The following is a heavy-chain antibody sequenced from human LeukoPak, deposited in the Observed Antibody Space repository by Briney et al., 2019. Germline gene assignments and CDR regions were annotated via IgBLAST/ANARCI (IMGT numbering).Heavy chain of an antibody. CDR2: IHTSGST. Sequence: SETLSLTCIVSGGSISSYYWSWIRQPAGKGLEWVGQIHTSGSTNYNPSLKGRVAMLVDTSKNQFSLELSSVTAADTAVYYCAGRAQTTGWSFDYWGQGALVTVSS. CDR3: AGRAQTTGWSFDY. D-gene: IGHD6-19*01. CDR1: GGSISSYY. V-gene: IGHV4-4*07. J-gene: IGHJ4*02.